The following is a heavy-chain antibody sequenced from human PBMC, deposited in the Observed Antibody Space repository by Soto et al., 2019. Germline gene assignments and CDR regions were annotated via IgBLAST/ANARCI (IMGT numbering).Heavy chain of an antibody. D-gene: IGHD4-17*01. CDR3: VRNYGGNSQFFDL. Sequence: QVQLQESGPGLVKPSETLSLNCSVSGDAISRHYWSWIRQSPGKGLEWLGYFFHTGTALYNPSLRSRVTMSVGTSKNQFSLKLSSVIPADTAVYFCVRNYGGNSQFFDLWGRGTLVTVSS. V-gene: IGHV4-59*11. CDR1: GDAISRHY. J-gene: IGHJ2*01. CDR2: FFHTGTA.